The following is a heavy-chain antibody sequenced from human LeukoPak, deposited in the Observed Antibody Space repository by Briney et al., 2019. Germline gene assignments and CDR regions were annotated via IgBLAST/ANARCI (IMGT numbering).Heavy chain of an antibody. CDR1: GFILSNYA. CDR2: LGTAGDT. J-gene: IGHJ4*02. D-gene: IGHD3-22*01. Sequence: GGSLRLSCAASGFILSNYAMHWVRQPAGKGLEWVSALGTAGDTFYPGSVKGRFTISRDNAKNSLYLQMNSLTDEDTAVYYCAREPPGNYDSSGHYYAYFDCWGQGTLVTVSS. V-gene: IGHV3-13*01. CDR3: AREPPGNYDSSGHYYAYFDC.